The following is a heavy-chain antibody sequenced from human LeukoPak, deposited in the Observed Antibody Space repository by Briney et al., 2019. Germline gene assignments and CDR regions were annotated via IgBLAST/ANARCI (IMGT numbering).Heavy chain of an antibody. V-gene: IGHV3-11*01. CDR3: AKPGYSYGYLRILYFDY. CDR2: ISNSGTTI. CDR1: GFSFSDYY. J-gene: IGHJ4*02. Sequence: PGGSLRLSCAASGFSFSDYYMSWIRQAPGKGLEWLSYISNSGTTIYADSVKGRFTISRDNAKNSLYLQMNSLRAEDTAVYYCAKPGYSYGYLRILYFDYWGQGTLVTVSS. D-gene: IGHD5-18*01.